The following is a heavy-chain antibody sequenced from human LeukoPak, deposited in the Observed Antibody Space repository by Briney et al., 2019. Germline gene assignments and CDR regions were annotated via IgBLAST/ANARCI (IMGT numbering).Heavy chain of an antibody. CDR2: NYYSGST. J-gene: IGHJ4*02. V-gene: IGHV4-39*01. Sequence: SETLSLTCTASGGSISSCSYYWGWIRQPPGKGLEWIRSNYYSGSTYYNPSLKRRVTISVDTSKNQFSLKLSSVTAADTAVYYCARQLGYCSSTSCYADKVDYWDQGTLVTVSS. D-gene: IGHD2-2*01. CDR3: ARQLGYCSSTSCYADKVDY. CDR1: GGSISSCSYY.